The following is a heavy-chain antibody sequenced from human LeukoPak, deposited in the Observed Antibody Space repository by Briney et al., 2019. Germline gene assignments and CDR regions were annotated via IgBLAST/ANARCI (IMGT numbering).Heavy chain of an antibody. Sequence: GGSLRLSCAVSRFTFSNYWMSWVRRAPGKGLEWVANINQDGSEKYYVDSVKGRFSISRDNAKNALYLQMNSLRAEDTAVYYCARKLYYYDSGGSAGYAGWLDPWGQGTLVTVSS. CDR2: INQDGSEK. CDR3: ARKLYYYDSGGSAGYAGWLDP. J-gene: IGHJ5*02. V-gene: IGHV3-7*05. CDR1: RFTFSNYW. D-gene: IGHD3-22*01.